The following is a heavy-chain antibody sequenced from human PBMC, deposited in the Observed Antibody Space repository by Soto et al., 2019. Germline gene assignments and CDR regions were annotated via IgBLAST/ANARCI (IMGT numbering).Heavy chain of an antibody. CDR1: GGSISRYY. CDR2: IYYSGRT. Sequence: SETLSLTCTVSGGSISRYYWSWIRQPPGKGLEWIGYIYYSGRTKYNPSLKSRVTISVDTSKNQFSLKLSSVTAADTAVYYCARGYCSSTSCYIWDNWFDPWGQGTLVTV. CDR3: ARGYCSSTSCYIWDNWFDP. D-gene: IGHD2-2*02. V-gene: IGHV4-59*01. J-gene: IGHJ5*02.